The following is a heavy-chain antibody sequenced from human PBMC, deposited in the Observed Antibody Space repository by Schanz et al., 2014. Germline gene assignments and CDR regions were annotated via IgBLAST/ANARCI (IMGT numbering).Heavy chain of an antibody. J-gene: IGHJ5*02. CDR2: IKISGDV. D-gene: IGHD2-21*02. CDR1: GFSFSDYS. CDR3: VRDGPPCGGDCQNRFGP. V-gene: IGHV3-48*01. Sequence: EVQLVESGGGLVQSGGSLRLSCAASGFSFSDYSMNWVRQAPGKGLEWISYIKISGDVFYTDSVKGRFTISRDNANNSLFLQMDSLGVEDTALYYCVRDGPPCGGDCQNRFGPWGQGTLVTVSS.